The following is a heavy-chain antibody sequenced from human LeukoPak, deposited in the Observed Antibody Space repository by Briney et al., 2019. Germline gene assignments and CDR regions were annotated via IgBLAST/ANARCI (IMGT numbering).Heavy chain of an antibody. Sequence: PGGSLRLSCTAPGFTFTNAWMNWVRQAPGKGLEWVSSISSSSNYIYYADSVKGRFTISRDNTKNSLFLQMNSLRAEDTAVYYCARDHYYDSSGYYFYYYGVDVWGQGTTVTVSS. CDR1: GFTFTNAW. CDR2: ISSSSNYI. D-gene: IGHD3-22*01. CDR3: ARDHYYDSSGYYFYYYGVDV. J-gene: IGHJ6*02. V-gene: IGHV3-21*01.